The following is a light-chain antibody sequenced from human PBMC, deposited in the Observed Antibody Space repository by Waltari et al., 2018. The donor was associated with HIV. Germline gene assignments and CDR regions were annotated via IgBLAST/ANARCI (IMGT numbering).Light chain of an antibody. V-gene: IGLV4-69*01. Sequence: QLPLTQSPSASASVGASVNLTCTLSSGHSNYDIAWHQQQPETGPRYLLKVNSDGSQKKEDGVPDRFSGSSSGAERYLTISSLQSEDEGDYYCQTWGSGIHVVFGGGTKVTVL. CDR2: VNSDGSQ. J-gene: IGLJ2*01. CDR1: SGHSNYD. CDR3: QTWGSGIHVV.